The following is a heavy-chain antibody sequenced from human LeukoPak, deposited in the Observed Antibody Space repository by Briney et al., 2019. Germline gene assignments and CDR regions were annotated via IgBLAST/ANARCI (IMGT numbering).Heavy chain of an antibody. Sequence: KDGESLNISCKGSGYSFTSYWIGWVRQLPGKGLEWMGIVYPGDSDTRYSPSFQGQVTLSADKSISTANLQWSSLKASDSAMYFCARLGSPGGIADYWGQGTLVTVSS. CDR2: VYPGDSDT. J-gene: IGHJ4*02. D-gene: IGHD6-13*01. V-gene: IGHV5-51*01. CDR3: ARLGSPGGIADY. CDR1: GYSFTSYW.